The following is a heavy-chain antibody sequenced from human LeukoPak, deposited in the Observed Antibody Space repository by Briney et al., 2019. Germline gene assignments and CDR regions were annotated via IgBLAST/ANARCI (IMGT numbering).Heavy chain of an antibody. D-gene: IGHD6-13*01. CDR3: ARHAWGIAAAGHFDY. Sequence: SETPSLTCTVSGGSISSSSYYWGWIRQPPGKGLEWIGSIYYSGSTYYNPSLKSRVTISVDTSKNQFSLKLSSVTAADTAVYYCARHAWGIAAAGHFDYWGQGTLVTVSS. J-gene: IGHJ4*02. V-gene: IGHV4-39*01. CDR1: GGSISSSSYY. CDR2: IYYSGST.